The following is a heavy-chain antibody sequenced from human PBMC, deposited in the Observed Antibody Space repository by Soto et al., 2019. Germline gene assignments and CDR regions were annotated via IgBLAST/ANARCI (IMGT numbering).Heavy chain of an antibody. V-gene: IGHV4-59*01. CDR3: ARIYCGGDCYTNWYFDL. Sequence: ETLSLTCTVSGGSISSYYWSWIRQPPGKGLEWIGYISYSGSTNYNPSLKSRVTISVDTSKNQFSLNLSSVTAADTAVYYCARIYCGGDCYTNWYFDLWGRGTLVTVSS. D-gene: IGHD2-21*02. CDR1: GGSISSYY. J-gene: IGHJ2*01. CDR2: ISYSGST.